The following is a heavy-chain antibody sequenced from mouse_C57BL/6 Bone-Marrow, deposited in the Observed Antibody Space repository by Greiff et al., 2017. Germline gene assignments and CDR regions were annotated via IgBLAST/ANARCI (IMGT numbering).Heavy chain of an antibody. V-gene: IGHV1-55*01. CDR1: GYTFTSYW. CDR2: IYPGSGST. Sequence: QVQLQQPGAELVKPGASVKMSCKASGYTFTSYWITWVKQRPGQGLEWIGDIYPGSGSTNYNEKFKSKATLTVDTSSSTAYMPLSSLTSEDSAVYYCAHYYGSSLWYFDVWGTGTTVTVSS. D-gene: IGHD1-1*01. CDR3: AHYYGSSLWYFDV. J-gene: IGHJ1*03.